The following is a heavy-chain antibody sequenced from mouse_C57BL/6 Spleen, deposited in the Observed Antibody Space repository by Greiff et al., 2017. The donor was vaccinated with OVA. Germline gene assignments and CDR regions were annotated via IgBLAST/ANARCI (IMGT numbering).Heavy chain of an antibody. J-gene: IGHJ3*01. CDR3: ARQRVYYDYGFFAY. D-gene: IGHD2-4*01. CDR1: GFTFSSYT. CDR2: ISGGGGNT. V-gene: IGHV5-9*01. Sequence: EVKLMESGGGLVKPGGSLKLSCAASGFTFSSYTMSWVRQTPEKRLEWVATISGGGGNTYYPDSVKGRFTISRDNAKNTLYLQMSSLRSEDTALYDCARQRVYYDYGFFAYWGQGTLVTVSA.